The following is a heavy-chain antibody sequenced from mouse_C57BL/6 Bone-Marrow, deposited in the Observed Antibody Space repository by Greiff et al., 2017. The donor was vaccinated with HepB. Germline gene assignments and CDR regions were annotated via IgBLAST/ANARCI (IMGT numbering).Heavy chain of an antibody. V-gene: IGHV6-6*01. CDR3: TNRFITTVVAIDY. D-gene: IGHD1-1*01. CDR2: IRNKANNHAT. CDR1: GFTFSDAW. Sequence: EVQVVESGGGLVQPGGSMKLSCAASGFTFSDAWMDWVRQSPEKGLEWVAEIRNKANNHATYYAESVKGRFTISRDDSKSSVYLQMNSLRAEDTGIYYCTNRFITTVVAIDYWGQGTTLTVSS. J-gene: IGHJ2*01.